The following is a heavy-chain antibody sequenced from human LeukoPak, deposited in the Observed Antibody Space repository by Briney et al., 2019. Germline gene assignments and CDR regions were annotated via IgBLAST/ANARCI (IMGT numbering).Heavy chain of an antibody. Sequence: GGSLRLSCAASGFTFSSYSMNWVRQAPGKGLEWVSYISSSSSTIYYADSVKGRFTISRDNAKNSLYLQMNSLRAEDTAVYYCARLAVAGRVYVDYWGQGTLVTVSS. D-gene: IGHD6-19*01. CDR3: ARLAVAGRVYVDY. CDR2: ISSSSSTI. J-gene: IGHJ4*02. V-gene: IGHV3-48*01. CDR1: GFTFSSYS.